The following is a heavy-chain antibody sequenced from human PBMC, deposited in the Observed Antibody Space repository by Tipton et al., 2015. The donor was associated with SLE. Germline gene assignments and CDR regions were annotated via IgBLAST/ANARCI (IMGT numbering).Heavy chain of an antibody. D-gene: IGHD3-22*01. J-gene: IGHJ3*02. CDR2: IYYSGST. CDR1: GGSISSHY. CDR3: AKDRHYDPHAFEI. V-gene: IGHV4-59*11. Sequence: TLSLTCTVSGGSISSHYWSWIRQPPGKGLEWIGYIYYSGSTNYNPSLKRRITISLDTSKSQFSLTLASVTAADTAVYYCAKDRHYDPHAFEIWGQGTMVTVSS.